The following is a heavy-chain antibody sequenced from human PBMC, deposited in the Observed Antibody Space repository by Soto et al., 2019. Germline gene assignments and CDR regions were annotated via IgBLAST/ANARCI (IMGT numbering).Heavy chain of an antibody. D-gene: IGHD7-27*01. CDR2: ISGSGTST. V-gene: IGHV3-23*01. CDR1: GFTFRTYA. CDR3: AKNKWGMAIINVEVH. J-gene: IGHJ4*02. Sequence: EVQLLESGGGVVQPGGSLRLSCAASGFTFRTYAMSWVRQAPGKGLEWVSGISGSGTSTYYADSVKGRFTISRDTSKNTLYLQMNSLRAEDTAVYFCAKNKWGMAIINVEVHWGQGTLVTVSS.